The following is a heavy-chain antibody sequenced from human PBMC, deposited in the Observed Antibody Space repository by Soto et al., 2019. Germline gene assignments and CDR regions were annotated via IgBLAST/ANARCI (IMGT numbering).Heavy chain of an antibody. J-gene: IGHJ4*02. CDR2: IYHSGDS. D-gene: IGHD4-17*01. V-gene: IGHV4-30-4*01. Sequence: SETLSLTCTVSGASVSSGDYYWSSIRESPGKGLDWIGYIYHSGDSYYNPSLKGRLTISINKSKNQFSLILNSVTVADTAIYYCVGTGTTDDYWGPGTLVTVSS. CDR1: GASVSSGDYY. CDR3: VGTGTTDDY.